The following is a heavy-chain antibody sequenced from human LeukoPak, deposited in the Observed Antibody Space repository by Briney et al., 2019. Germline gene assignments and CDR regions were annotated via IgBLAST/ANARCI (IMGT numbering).Heavy chain of an antibody. V-gene: IGHV3-23*01. CDR1: GLTFSTYS. Sequence: GGSLRLSCAASGLTFSTYSMSWVRQAPGKGLEWVSVISGTGLTTYYADSVKGRFTVSRDNSKNTTFLQTNSLKSDDTAVYFCAKDRFGSFDSWGQGTLVTVFS. J-gene: IGHJ4*02. CDR3: AKDRFGSFDS. D-gene: IGHD3-3*01. CDR2: ISGTGLTT.